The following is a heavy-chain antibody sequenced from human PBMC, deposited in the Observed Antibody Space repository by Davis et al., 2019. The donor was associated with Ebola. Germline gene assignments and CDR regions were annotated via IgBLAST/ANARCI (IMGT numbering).Heavy chain of an antibody. J-gene: IGHJ3*02. D-gene: IGHD6-19*01. V-gene: IGHV3-53*01. Sequence: GESLKISCAASGFTVSSNYMSWVRQAPGKGLEWVSVIYSGGSTYYADSVKGRFTISRDNSKNTLYLQMNSLRAEDTAVYYCAGAKWLWLAFDIWGQGTMVTVSS. CDR1: GFTVSSNY. CDR3: AGAKWLWLAFDI. CDR2: IYSGGST.